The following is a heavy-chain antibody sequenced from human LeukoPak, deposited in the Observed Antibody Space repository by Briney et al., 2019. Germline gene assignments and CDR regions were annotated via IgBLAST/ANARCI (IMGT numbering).Heavy chain of an antibody. V-gene: IGHV4-59*01. CDR3: ARVEGDYYYYGMDV. D-gene: IGHD3-3*01. Sequence: SETLSLTCTVSGGSISGYYWSWIRQPPGKGLEWIGYIYYSGSTNYNPSLKSRVTISVDTSKNQFSLKLSSVTAADTAVYYCARVEGDYYYYGMDVWGQGTTVTVSS. J-gene: IGHJ6*02. CDR2: IYYSGST. CDR1: GGSISGYY.